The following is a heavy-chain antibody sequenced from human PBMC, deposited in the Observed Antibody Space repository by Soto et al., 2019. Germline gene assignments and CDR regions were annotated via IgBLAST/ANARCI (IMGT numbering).Heavy chain of an antibody. CDR1: GYIFTNYD. V-gene: IGHV1-18*01. J-gene: IGHJ6*02. D-gene: IGHD3-10*01. CDR3: ARFGSAPYYYYGVDV. CDR2: VSGYTGNT. Sequence: QVQLVQSETEVKKPGASVKVSCKASGYIFTNYDITWVRQAPGQGLEWMGWVSGYTGNTKYAQKFQYRVTMTTDTPTSTVYVELTSLRSHDTAVYYCARFGSAPYYYYGVDVWGQGTTVFVSS.